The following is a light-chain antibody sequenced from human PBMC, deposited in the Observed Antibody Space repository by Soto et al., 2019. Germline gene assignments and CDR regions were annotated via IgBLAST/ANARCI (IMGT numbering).Light chain of an antibody. Sequence: SVLTQPPSVSGAPGQRVTISCTGSSSNIGAGYDVHWYQQLPGTAPKLLIYGNSNRPSGVPDRFSGSKSGTSASLAITGLQAEDEADYYCQSYDSSRGEVFGGGTKLTVL. CDR3: QSYDSSRGEV. CDR1: SSNIGAGYD. CDR2: GNS. J-gene: IGLJ2*01. V-gene: IGLV1-40*01.